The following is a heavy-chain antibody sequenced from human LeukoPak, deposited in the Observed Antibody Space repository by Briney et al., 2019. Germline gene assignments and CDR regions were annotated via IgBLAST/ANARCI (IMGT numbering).Heavy chain of an antibody. D-gene: IGHD3-3*01. CDR2: I. J-gene: IGHJ4*02. V-gene: IGHV3-7*03. Sequence: GGSLRLSCAASGFTFTTYWMSWVRQAPGKGLEWVANIKGRFTISRDNAKNSLYLQMNSLKTEDTAVYYCTTRSYYDFWGGYYYWGQGTLVTVSS. CDR3: TTRSYYDFWGGYYY. CDR1: GFTFTTYW.